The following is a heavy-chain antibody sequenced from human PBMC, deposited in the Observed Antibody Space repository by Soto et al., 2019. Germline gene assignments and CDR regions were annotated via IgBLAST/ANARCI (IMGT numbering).Heavy chain of an antibody. D-gene: IGHD4-17*01. CDR2: IYTSGIT. V-gene: IGHV4-4*07. CDR1: GGSISSYY. Sequence: PSETLSLTCTVSGGSISSYYWTWIRQPAGKGLEWIGRIYTSGITNYNPSLKSRVTMSIDTSKSQFSLKLSSVTAADTALYYCARERANFGDLEYWGQGALVTVYS. CDR3: ARERANFGDLEY. J-gene: IGHJ4*02.